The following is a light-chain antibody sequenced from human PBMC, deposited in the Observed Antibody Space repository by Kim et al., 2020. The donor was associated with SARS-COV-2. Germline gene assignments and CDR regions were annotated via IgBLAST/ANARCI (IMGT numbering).Light chain of an antibody. CDR1: SSDIGGYNY. V-gene: IGLV2-14*03. Sequence: QSALTQPASVSGSPGQSITISCTGSSSDIGGYNYVSWYQQHPGKVPKLMIYDVSNRPSGVSNRFSGSKSGSTASLTISGLQAEDEADYYCSSFTRGATLVFSGGTKLTVL. CDR2: DVS. CDR3: SSFTRGATLV. J-gene: IGLJ3*02.